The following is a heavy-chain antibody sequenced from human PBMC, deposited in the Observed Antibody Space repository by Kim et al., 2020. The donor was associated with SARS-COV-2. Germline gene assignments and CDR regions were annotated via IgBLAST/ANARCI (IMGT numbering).Heavy chain of an antibody. CDR3: ARISVAGRPGYYYYIYMD. V-gene: IGHV5-51*01. Sequence: GESLKISCTGVGYNLTNSWIGWVRQMPGKGLEWMGITFLRDSKTRYAAAFEGQVTISADKSTATAFLQWSSLKASDTATYFCARISVAGRPGYYYYIYMD. CDR2: TFLRDSKT. D-gene: IGHD6-19*01. CDR1: GYNLTNSW. J-gene: IGHJ6*01.